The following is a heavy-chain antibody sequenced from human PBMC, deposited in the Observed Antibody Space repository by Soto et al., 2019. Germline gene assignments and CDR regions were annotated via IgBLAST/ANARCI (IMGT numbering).Heavy chain of an antibody. CDR1: GGSISSYY. D-gene: IGHD3-10*01. Sequence: PSETLSLTCTVSGGSISSYYWSWIRQPPGKGLEWIGYIYYSGSTNYNPSLKSRVTIPVDTSKNQFSLKLSSVTAADTAVYYCARFPYPTYYYGSGSYFDYWGQGTLVTVSS. CDR3: ARFPYPTYYYGSGSYFDY. J-gene: IGHJ4*02. V-gene: IGHV4-59*01. CDR2: IYYSGST.